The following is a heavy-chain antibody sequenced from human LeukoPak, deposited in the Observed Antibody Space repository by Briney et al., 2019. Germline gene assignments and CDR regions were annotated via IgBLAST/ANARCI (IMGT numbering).Heavy chain of an antibody. J-gene: IGHJ6*03. V-gene: IGHV1-8*01. Sequence: ASVKVSCKASGYTFTSYDINWVRQATGQGLEWMGWMNPNSGNTGYAQKIQGRVTMTRNTSISTAYMELSSLRSEDTASYYCARGERSYDFWSGYYTGIDYYYYYMDVWAKGTTVTVSS. CDR1: GYTFTSYD. CDR2: MNPNSGNT. D-gene: IGHD3-3*01. CDR3: ARGERSYDFWSGYYTGIDYYYYYMDV.